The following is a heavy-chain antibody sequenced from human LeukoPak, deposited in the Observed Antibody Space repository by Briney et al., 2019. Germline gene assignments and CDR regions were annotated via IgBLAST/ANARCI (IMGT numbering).Heavy chain of an antibody. J-gene: IGHJ5*02. CDR2: INIGGTNT. V-gene: IGHV3-11*01. CDR3: ATDGAGSDT. CDR1: GFTFSDYY. Sequence: PGGSLRLSCAASGFTFSDYYMSWIRQAPGKGLEWLSYINIGGTNTHYAGSVKGRFTISRDNAKKSLYLEMTNLRAEDTAVYYCATDGAGSDTWGQGVLVTVSS.